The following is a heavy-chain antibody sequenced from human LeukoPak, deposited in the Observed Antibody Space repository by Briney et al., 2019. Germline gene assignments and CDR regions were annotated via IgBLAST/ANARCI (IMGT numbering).Heavy chain of an antibody. Sequence: SETLSLTCTVSGGSISSYYWSWIRPPAGKGLEWIGRIYTSGSTNYNPSLKSRVTISVDKSKNQFSLKLSSVTAADTAVYYCARERVVITTTAYFDYWGQGTLVTVSS. V-gene: IGHV4-4*07. CDR2: IYTSGST. CDR1: GGSISSYY. CDR3: ARERVVITTTAYFDY. D-gene: IGHD3-22*01. J-gene: IGHJ4*02.